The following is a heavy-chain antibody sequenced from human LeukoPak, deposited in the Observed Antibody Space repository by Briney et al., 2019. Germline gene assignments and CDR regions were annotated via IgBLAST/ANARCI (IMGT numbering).Heavy chain of an antibody. CDR1: GFTFSSYE. D-gene: IGHD4-17*01. CDR3: ARDTTVTPLDV. CDR2: ISSSGSTI. V-gene: IGHV3-48*03. Sequence: GGSLRLSCAASGFTFSSYEMNWVRQAPGKGLEWVSYISSSGSTIYYADSVKGRFTISRDNAKNSLYLQMNSLRAEDTAVYYCARDTTVTPLDVWGKGTTVTISS. J-gene: IGHJ6*04.